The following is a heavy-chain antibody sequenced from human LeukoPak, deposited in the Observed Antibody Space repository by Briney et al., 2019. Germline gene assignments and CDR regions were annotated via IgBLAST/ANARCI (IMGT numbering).Heavy chain of an antibody. CDR2: ITISNNSI. V-gene: IGHV3-21*01. D-gene: IGHD3-22*01. CDR3: ARSSGHYPFEF. Sequence: GGSLRLSCEASGFTFSRYSMTWVRQAPGERLEWVSSITISNNSIYYADSVKGRFTISRDNAKNSLYLQMNSLRAEDTAVYFCARSSGHYPFEFWGQGTLVTVSS. CDR1: GFTFSRYS. J-gene: IGHJ4*02.